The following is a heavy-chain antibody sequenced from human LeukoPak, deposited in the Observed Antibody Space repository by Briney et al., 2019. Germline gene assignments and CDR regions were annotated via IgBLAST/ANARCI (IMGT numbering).Heavy chain of an antibody. CDR2: ISTYNGNT. J-gene: IGHJ2*01. CDR3: ARVALGSWYFDL. D-gene: IGHD2-15*01. Sequence: ASVKVSCKASGYTFTTYAISWVRQAPGQGLEWMGWISTYNGNTNYAQKFQGRVTLTTDTSTSTAYMDLRSLRSDDTAVYHCARVALGSWYFDLWGRGTLVTVSS. V-gene: IGHV1-18*01. CDR1: GYTFTTYA.